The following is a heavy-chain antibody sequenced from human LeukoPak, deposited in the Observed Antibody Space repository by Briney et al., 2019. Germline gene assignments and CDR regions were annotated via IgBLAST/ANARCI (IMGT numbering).Heavy chain of an antibody. CDR2: ISYDGSNK. CDR3: ARLGPEWEQFDY. V-gene: IGHV3-30-3*01. Sequence: PGRSLRLSCAASGFTFSSYAMHWVRRAPGKGLEWVAVISYDGSNKYYADSVKGRFTISRDNSKNTLYLQMNSLRAEDTAVYYCARLGPEWEQFDYWGQGTLVTVSS. D-gene: IGHD1-26*01. J-gene: IGHJ4*02. CDR1: GFTFSSYA.